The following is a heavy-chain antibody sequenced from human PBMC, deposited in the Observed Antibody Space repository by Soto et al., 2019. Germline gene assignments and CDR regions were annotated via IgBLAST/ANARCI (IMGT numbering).Heavy chain of an antibody. Sequence: EVQLVESGGGLVQPGGSLRLSCAASGFTFTDYWMHWVRQVPGEGLVWVSRVKYDVSSTNYADSVKGRFTISRDNAKNTLYLQLNSLGDEDTAVYFCARGGRVNYDMDVWGKGTTVSVSS. J-gene: IGHJ6*03. V-gene: IGHV3-74*01. CDR2: VKYDVSST. CDR3: ARGGRVNYDMDV. CDR1: GFTFTDYW.